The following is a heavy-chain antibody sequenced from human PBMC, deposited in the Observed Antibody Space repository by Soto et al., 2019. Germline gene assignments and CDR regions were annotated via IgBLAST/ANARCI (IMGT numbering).Heavy chain of an antibody. J-gene: IGHJ5*02. CDR1: GGSFSGYY. CDR3: ARGQVVVVPAAIRAGVFNWFDP. CDR2: INHSGST. D-gene: IGHD2-2*01. V-gene: IGHV4-34*01. Sequence: PSETLSLTCAVYGGSFSGYYWSWIRQPPGKGLEWIGEINHSGSTNYNPSLKSRVTISVDTSKNQFSLKLSSVTAADTAVYYCARGQVVVVPAAIRAGVFNWFDPWGQGTMVTVSS.